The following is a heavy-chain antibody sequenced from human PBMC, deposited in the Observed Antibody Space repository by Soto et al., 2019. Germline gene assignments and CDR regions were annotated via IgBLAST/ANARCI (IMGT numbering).Heavy chain of an antibody. CDR1: GVSFNNNG. CDR2: VSPPFRTS. J-gene: IGHJ6*02. V-gene: IGHV1-69*01. D-gene: IGHD3-10*01. Sequence: QVQLVQSGPEVKKPGSSVKVSCKTSGVSFNNNGIGWVRQAPGHGLEWLGGVSPPFRTSNYARKFQGRISITADASTGTVNTELSSLTSEATAQYYCARVLYYGSGSYSPYGMDVWGQGTTVTVSS. CDR3: ARVLYYGSGSYSPYGMDV.